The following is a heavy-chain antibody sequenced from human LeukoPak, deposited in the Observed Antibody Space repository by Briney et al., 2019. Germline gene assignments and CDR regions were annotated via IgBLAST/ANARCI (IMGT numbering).Heavy chain of an antibody. J-gene: IGHJ4*02. D-gene: IGHD4-17*01. CDR3: AKDLGDYGDYSFRDY. Sequence: GGSLRFSCAASGFAFSSYAMSWVRQAPGKGLEWVSAISGSGGSTYYADSVKGRFTISRDNSKNTLYLQMNSLRAEDTAVYYCAKDLGDYGDYSFRDYWGQGTLVTVSS. V-gene: IGHV3-23*01. CDR2: ISGSGGST. CDR1: GFAFSSYA.